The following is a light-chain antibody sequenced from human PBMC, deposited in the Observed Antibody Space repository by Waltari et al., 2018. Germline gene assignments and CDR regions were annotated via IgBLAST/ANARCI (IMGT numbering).Light chain of an antibody. CDR3: QQYEDEST. Sequence: DVQMTQSPSSLSASVGDRVTITCQASQDIKTYLNWYQQKSGKAPKVVIYDVSHLGTGVPSRFSGTGDGTQFTLTISSLQPEDIATYYCQQYEDESTFGGGTKVEVK. J-gene: IGKJ4*01. V-gene: IGKV1-33*01. CDR1: QDIKTY. CDR2: DVS.